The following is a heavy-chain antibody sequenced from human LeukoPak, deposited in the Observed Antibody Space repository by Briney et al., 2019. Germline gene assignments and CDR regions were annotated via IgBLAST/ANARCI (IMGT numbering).Heavy chain of an antibody. V-gene: IGHV3-30*04. CDR2: ISYDGSNK. J-gene: IGHJ4*02. D-gene: IGHD3-22*01. Sequence: PGRSLRLSCAASGFTFSSYAMHWVRQAPGKGLEWVAVISYDGSNKYYADSVKGRFTISRDNSKNTLYLQMNSLRAEDTAVYYCARDIGYDSSGYYFDYWGQGTLVTVSS. CDR3: ARDIGYDSSGYYFDY. CDR1: GFTFSSYA.